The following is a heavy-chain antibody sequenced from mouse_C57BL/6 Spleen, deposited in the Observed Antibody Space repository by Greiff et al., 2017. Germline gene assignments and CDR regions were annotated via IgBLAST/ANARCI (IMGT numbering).Heavy chain of an antibody. CDR1: GFNIKDDY. Sequence: VQLKESGAELVRPGASVKLSCTASGFNIKDDYMHWVKQRPEQGLEWIGWIDPENGDTEYASKFQGKATLTADTSSNTAYLQLTGLTSGDTAVYYCTTDSSGPLWFAYWGQGTLVTVSA. J-gene: IGHJ3*01. D-gene: IGHD3-2*02. CDR2: IDPENGDT. V-gene: IGHV14-4*01. CDR3: TTDSSGPLWFAY.